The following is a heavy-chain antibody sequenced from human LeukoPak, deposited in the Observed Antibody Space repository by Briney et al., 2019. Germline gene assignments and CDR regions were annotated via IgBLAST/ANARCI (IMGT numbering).Heavy chain of an antibody. CDR3: ARDGNYYDSSGYLDI. J-gene: IGHJ4*02. V-gene: IGHV3-21*01. Sequence: PGGSLRLSCAASGFTFSSYSMNWVRQAPGKGLEWVSSISSSSSYIYYADSVKGRFTIPRDNAKNSLYLQMNSLRAEDTAVYYCARDGNYYDSSGYLDIWGQGTLVTVSS. CDR1: GFTFSSYS. CDR2: ISSSSSYI. D-gene: IGHD3-22*01.